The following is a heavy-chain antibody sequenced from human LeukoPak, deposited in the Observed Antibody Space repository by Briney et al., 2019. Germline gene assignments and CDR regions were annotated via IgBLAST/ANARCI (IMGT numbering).Heavy chain of an antibody. D-gene: IGHD3-10*01. CDR3: ARHYYGSGRIVD. V-gene: IGHV3-7*01. Sequence: GGSLRLSCAASGITFRNFWMTWVRQAPGKGLEWVANINRDGSEEYYVGSVKGRFTISRDNAKNSLFLQMNGLSGEDTAVYYCARHYYGSGRIVDWGQGTLVTVSS. J-gene: IGHJ4*02. CDR1: GITFRNFW. CDR2: INRDGSEE.